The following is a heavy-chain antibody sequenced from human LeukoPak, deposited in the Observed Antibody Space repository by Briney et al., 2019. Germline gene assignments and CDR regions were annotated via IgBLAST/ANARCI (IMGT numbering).Heavy chain of an antibody. D-gene: IGHD5-12*01. CDR2: IRYDGSNK. J-gene: IGHJ4*02. Sequence: GGSLRLSCAASGFTFSSYGMHWVRQAPGKGLEWVAFIRYDGSNKYYADSVKGRFTISRDNAKNSLYLQMNSLRAEDTAVYYCARESLVATTFFDYWGQGTLVTVSS. V-gene: IGHV3-30*02. CDR1: GFTFSSYG. CDR3: ARESLVATTFFDY.